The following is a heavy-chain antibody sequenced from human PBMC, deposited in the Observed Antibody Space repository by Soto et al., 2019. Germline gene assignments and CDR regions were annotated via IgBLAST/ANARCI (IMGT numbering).Heavy chain of an antibody. V-gene: IGHV4-31*03. J-gene: IGHJ5*02. Sequence: SETLSLTCTVSGGSISSGGYYWSWIRQHPGKGLEWIGYIYYSGSTYYNPSLKSRVTISVDTSKNQFSLKLSSVTAADTAVYYCARDRSRGIAARVSWFDPWGQGTLVTVSS. CDR3: ARDRSRGIAARVSWFDP. D-gene: IGHD6-6*01. CDR2: IYYSGST. CDR1: GGSISSGGYY.